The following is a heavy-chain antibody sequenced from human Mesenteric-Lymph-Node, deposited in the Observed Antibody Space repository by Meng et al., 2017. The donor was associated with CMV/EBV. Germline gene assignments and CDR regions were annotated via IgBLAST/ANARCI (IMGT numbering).Heavy chain of an antibody. V-gene: IGHV5-51*01. Sequence: GESLKISCKGSGYSFTSYWIGWVRQMPGKGLEWMGIIYPGDSDTRYSPSFQGQVTISADKSISTAYLQWSSLKASDTAMYYCARHEWSGSYSLGGMDVWGQGTTVTVSS. CDR1: GYSFTSYW. J-gene: IGHJ6*02. CDR2: IYPGDSDT. D-gene: IGHD1-26*01. CDR3: ARHEWSGSYSLGGMDV.